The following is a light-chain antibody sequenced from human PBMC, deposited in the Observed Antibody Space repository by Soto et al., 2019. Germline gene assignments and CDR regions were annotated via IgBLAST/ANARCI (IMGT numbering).Light chain of an antibody. V-gene: IGKV3-15*01. Sequence: EIVMTQSPATLSVSPGERATLSCRASQSVSSNLAWYQQKSGQAPRLLIYGASTRAPGITARFSGSGSGTEFTLSISSLQSEDFAVYYCQQNNNLPRTFGQGTKVEIK. CDR3: QQNNNLPRT. J-gene: IGKJ1*01. CDR2: GAS. CDR1: QSVSSN.